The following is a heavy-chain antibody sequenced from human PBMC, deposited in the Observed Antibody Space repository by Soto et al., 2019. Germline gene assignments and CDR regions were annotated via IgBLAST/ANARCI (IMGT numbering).Heavy chain of an antibody. J-gene: IGHJ6*02. CDR2: IYYSGST. Sequence: QVQLQEAGPGLVKPSETLSLTCTVSGGSISSYYWSWIRQPPGKGLEWIGHIYYSGSTAYNPSLKSRVTRAVDTPKKQFSRKPSSVTAAATAVYYCARRIVEQADDYGMDFWGHGTTVTVSS. D-gene: IGHD2-2*01. CDR3: ARRIVEQADDYGMDF. CDR1: GGSISSYY. V-gene: IGHV4-59*08.